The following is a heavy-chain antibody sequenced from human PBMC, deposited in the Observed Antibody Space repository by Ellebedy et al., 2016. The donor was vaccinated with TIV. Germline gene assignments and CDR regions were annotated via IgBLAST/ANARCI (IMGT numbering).Heavy chain of an antibody. D-gene: IGHD2-21*02. CDR2: IYPDDSKT. CDR1: GYIFTSYW. Sequence: GESLKISCKGSGYIFTSYWIGWVRQMPGKGLEWMGIIYPDDSKTKYSPSFQGQVTIPADKSITTAYLQWSSLKASDTAMYYCARRQTASTFDFWGQGTLVTVSS. J-gene: IGHJ4*02. CDR3: ARRQTASTFDF. V-gene: IGHV5-51*01.